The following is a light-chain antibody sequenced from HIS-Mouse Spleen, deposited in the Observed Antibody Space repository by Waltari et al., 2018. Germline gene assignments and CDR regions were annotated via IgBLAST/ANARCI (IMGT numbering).Light chain of an antibody. Sequence: QSALTQPASVSGSPGQSITISCTGTSSDVGSYNLFSWYQPHPGKAPKLMIYEGSKRCSWVSNRFSGSKYGNTASLTISGLQAEDEADYYCCSYAGSSTFVVFGGGTKLTVL. CDR3: CSYAGSSTFVV. J-gene: IGLJ2*01. CDR2: EGS. V-gene: IGLV2-23*03. CDR1: SSDVGSYNL.